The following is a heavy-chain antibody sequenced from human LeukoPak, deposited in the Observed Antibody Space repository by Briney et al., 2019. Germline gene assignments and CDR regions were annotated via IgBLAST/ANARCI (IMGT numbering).Heavy chain of an antibody. CDR1: SGSISSSNW. V-gene: IGHV3-7*01. Sequence: PSETLSLTCAVSSGSISSSNWWSWVRQAPGKELEWVANIKHDESEKNYLDSVKGRFTISRDNAQNSLYLQMNGLRVEDTAVYYCTRRLDDWGQGTLVTVSS. CDR2: IKHDESEK. D-gene: IGHD3-16*01. CDR3: TRRLDD. J-gene: IGHJ4*02.